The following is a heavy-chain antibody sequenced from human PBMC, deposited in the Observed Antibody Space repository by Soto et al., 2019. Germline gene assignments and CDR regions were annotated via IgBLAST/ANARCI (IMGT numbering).Heavy chain of an antibody. J-gene: IGHJ4*02. Sequence: WGSLRLSCAASGGTFNIFSMTWIRQPPGKGLEWVSAISASGGGTYNAYPTKRLFTISRDSTKNTLYLQMNSLGAENTAVYYCARGAVTPDSWGQGTMVTVSS. V-gene: IGHV3-23*01. CDR2: ISASGGGT. CDR3: ARGAVTPDS. D-gene: IGHD6-19*01. CDR1: GGTFNIFS.